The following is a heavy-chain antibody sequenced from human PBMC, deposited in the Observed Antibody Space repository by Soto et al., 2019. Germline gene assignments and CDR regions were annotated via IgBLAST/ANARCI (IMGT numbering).Heavy chain of an antibody. CDR3: ARDQGDYVWGSYRYTRARGAFDI. CDR1: GYTFTGYY. D-gene: IGHD3-16*02. Sequence: ASVKVSCKASGYTFTGYYMHWVRQAPGQGLEWMGWINPNSGGTNYAQKFQGWVTMTRDTSISTAYMELSRLRSDDTAVYYCARDQGDYVWGSYRYTRARGAFDIWGQGTMVTV. V-gene: IGHV1-2*04. J-gene: IGHJ3*02. CDR2: INPNSGGT.